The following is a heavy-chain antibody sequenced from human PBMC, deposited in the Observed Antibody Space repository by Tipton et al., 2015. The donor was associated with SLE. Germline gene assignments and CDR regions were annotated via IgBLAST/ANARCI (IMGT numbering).Heavy chain of an antibody. CDR1: GGSISSYY. D-gene: IGHD6-19*01. Sequence: TLSLTCTVSGGSISSYYWSWIRQPPGKGLEWIGYIYYSGSTNYNPSLKSRVTILVHRYKNQFSLKLSSVTAADTAVYFCARTPGSGWQYYFDYWGQGTLVTVSS. CDR2: IYYSGST. CDR3: ARTPGSGWQYYFDY. V-gene: IGHV4-59*01. J-gene: IGHJ4*02.